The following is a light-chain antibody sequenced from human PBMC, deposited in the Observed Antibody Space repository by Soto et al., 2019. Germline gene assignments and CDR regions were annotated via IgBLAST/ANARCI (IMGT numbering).Light chain of an antibody. Sequence: EIVLTQSPTTLSLSPGERATLSCRASQSVSSYFAWYQQKPGQAPRLPIYDASTRAAAIPARFSGSGSGTDFTLTLGSLAPEDLAVYHCQQRGEWPLAFGGGHKVE. CDR1: QSVSSY. J-gene: IGKJ4*01. CDR3: QQRGEWPLA. CDR2: DAS. V-gene: IGKV3-11*01.